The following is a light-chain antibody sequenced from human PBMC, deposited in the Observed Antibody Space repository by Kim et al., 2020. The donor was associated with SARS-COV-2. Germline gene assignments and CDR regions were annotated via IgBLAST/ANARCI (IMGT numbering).Light chain of an antibody. CDR1: DSNIAKTF. J-gene: IGLJ2*01. V-gene: IGLV1-47*02. CDR2: ANT. CDR3: AAWDDSLSARL. Sequence: QSVLTQPPSVSGPPGQSVTISCSGGDSNIAKTFVYWYQQLPGTALKLLIYANTQRPSGVPDRFSGSKSGTSASLAISGLRPEDEADYYCAAWDDSLSARLFGGGTKLTVL.